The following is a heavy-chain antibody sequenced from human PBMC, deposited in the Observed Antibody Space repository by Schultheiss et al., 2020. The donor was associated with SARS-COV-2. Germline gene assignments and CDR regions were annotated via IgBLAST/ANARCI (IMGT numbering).Heavy chain of an antibody. CDR2: IKQDGSEK. CDR1: GFTFSSYS. Sequence: GESLKISCAASGFTFSSYSMNWVRQAPGKGLEWVANIKQDGSEKYYVDSVKGRFTISRDNSKNTLYLQMNSLRAEDTAVYYCARDRLFLEWLLLEDYGMDVWGQGTTVTVSS. J-gene: IGHJ6*02. V-gene: IGHV3-7*01. D-gene: IGHD3-3*01. CDR3: ARDRLFLEWLLLEDYGMDV.